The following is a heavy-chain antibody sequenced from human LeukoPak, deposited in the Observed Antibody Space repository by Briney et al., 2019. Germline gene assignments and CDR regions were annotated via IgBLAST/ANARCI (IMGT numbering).Heavy chain of an antibody. CDR3: AKAGYSSSWYRDAFDI. Sequence: GGSLRRSCAASGFTFSSYAMSWVRQAPGKGLEWVSAISGSGGSTYYADSVKGRFTISRDNSKNTLYLQMNSLRAEDTAVYYCAKAGYSSSWYRDAFDIWGQGTMVTVSS. V-gene: IGHV3-23*01. J-gene: IGHJ3*02. CDR2: ISGSGGST. D-gene: IGHD6-13*01. CDR1: GFTFSSYA.